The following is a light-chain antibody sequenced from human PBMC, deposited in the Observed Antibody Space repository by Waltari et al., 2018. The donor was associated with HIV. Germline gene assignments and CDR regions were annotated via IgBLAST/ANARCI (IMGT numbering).Light chain of an antibody. V-gene: IGLV1-47*01. Sequence: QSVLTQPPSASGTPGQRVTIACSGNNSNIGSNYVNWYQHLTGTAPNLLIYRHDQRPSGVPDRFSASKSGTSASLAISGLRSEDEADYHCAAWDDSLGGLWVFGGGTKLTVL. J-gene: IGLJ3*02. CDR1: NSNIGSNY. CDR3: AAWDDSLGGLWV. CDR2: RHD.